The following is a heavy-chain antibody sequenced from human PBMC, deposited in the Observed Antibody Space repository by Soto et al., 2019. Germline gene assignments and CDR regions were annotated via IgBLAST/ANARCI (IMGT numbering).Heavy chain of an antibody. Sequence: QVQLVQSGAEVKKPGSSVKVSCQASGGTFSSYAISWVRQAPGQGLEWVGGVIPIFGTANYAQKFQGRVTITADESTSTAYMELSSLRSEDTAVYYCARDLVEMATITSDYYYYYGMDVWGQGTTVTVSS. J-gene: IGHJ6*02. CDR3: ARDLVEMATITSDYYYYYGMDV. CDR1: GGTFSSYA. CDR2: VIPIFGTA. D-gene: IGHD5-12*01. V-gene: IGHV1-69*01.